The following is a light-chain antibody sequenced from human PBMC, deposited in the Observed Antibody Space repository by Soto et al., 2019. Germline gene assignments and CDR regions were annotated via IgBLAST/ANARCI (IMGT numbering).Light chain of an antibody. CDR1: QAISIY. J-gene: IGKJ1*01. CDR2: AAS. CDR3: QKYSGAPPA. Sequence: DIQMTQSPSSVSTSVGDRVTITCRASQAISIYLAWYQQKPGKVPKLLIYAASTLQSGVPSRFSGSGSGTDFTLTISSLQPEDVATYYCQKYSGAPPAFGQGTKVEI. V-gene: IGKV1-27*01.